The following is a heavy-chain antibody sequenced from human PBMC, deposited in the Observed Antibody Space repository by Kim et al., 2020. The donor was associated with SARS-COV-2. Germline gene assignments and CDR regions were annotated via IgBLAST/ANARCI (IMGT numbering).Heavy chain of an antibody. Sequence: SETLSLTCAVYGGSFSGYYWSWIRQPPGKGLEWIGEINHSGSTNYNPSLKSRVTISVDTSKNQFSLKLSSVTAADTAVYYCARGRGYCSGGSCYSFDYWG. CDR2: INHSGST. D-gene: IGHD2-15*01. V-gene: IGHV4-34*01. CDR3: ARGRGYCSGGSCYSFDY. CDR1: GGSFSGYY. J-gene: IGHJ4*01.